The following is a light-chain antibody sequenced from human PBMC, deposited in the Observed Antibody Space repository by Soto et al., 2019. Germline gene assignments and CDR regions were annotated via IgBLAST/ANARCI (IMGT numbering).Light chain of an antibody. CDR2: DAS. CDR3: QQYSTYPYT. Sequence: DIQMTQSPSTLSASVGDRATITCRASQSVTDWLAWYQQKPGKAPNLLIYDASRLQSGIPSRFSGSGSGTEFTLTISSLQPDDFATYYCQQYSTYPYTFGQGSKLAIK. J-gene: IGKJ2*01. CDR1: QSVTDW. V-gene: IGKV1-5*01.